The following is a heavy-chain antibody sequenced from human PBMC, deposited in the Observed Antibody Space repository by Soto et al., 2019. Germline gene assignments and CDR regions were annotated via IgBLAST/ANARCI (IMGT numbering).Heavy chain of an antibody. Sequence: EVQLVESGGGLVEPGGSLRLSCAASGITFSNAWMNWVRKAPGKGLEYIGRIRSKTDGGTTEYAAPVEGRFTVSRDDSKNTLYLQMSGLKTWDTAVYYCTTTRPATNVLDHWGQGTLVTVSS. CDR2: IRSKTDGGTT. V-gene: IGHV3-15*01. CDR1: GITFSNAW. CDR3: TTTRPATNVLDH. J-gene: IGHJ3*01. D-gene: IGHD2-15*01.